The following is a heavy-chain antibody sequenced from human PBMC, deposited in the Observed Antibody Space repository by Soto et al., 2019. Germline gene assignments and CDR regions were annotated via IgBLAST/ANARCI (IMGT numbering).Heavy chain of an antibody. Sequence: QGQLQEAGPGLVKPSEALSLTCTVSGGSISSYYWSWIRQPAGKGREWIGRIYTSGGTNYNPYLKSRVTMSVDTSKNQFYLKLSSVTAADTAVYYCAREAVAGSFRFDYWGQGTLVTVSS. J-gene: IGHJ4*02. CDR2: IYTSGGT. CDR3: AREAVAGSFRFDY. V-gene: IGHV4-4*07. D-gene: IGHD6-19*01. CDR1: GGSISSYY.